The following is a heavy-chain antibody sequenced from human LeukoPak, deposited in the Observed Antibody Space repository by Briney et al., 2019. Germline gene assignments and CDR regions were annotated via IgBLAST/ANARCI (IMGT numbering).Heavy chain of an antibody. D-gene: IGHD1-7*01. CDR3: AKDSAGTSLYNWFDP. V-gene: IGHV3-23*01. CDR1: GFTFSSYA. CDR2: ISGSGGST. J-gene: IGHJ5*02. Sequence: PGGSLRLSCAASGFTFSSYAMSWVRQAPGKGLEWVSAISGSGGSTYYADSVKGRFTISRDNSKNTLYLQMNSLRAEDTAVYYCAKDSAGTSLYNWFDPWGQGTLVTVSS.